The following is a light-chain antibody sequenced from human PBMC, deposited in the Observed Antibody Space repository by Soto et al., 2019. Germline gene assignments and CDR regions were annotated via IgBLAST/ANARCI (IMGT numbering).Light chain of an antibody. CDR1: NSNIGAGYD. J-gene: IGLJ2*01. V-gene: IGLV1-40*01. Sequence: QSVLTQPPSVSGAPGQRVTISCTGSNSNIGAGYDVHWYQQLPGTAPKLLIYDNNNRPSGVPDRFSGSKSGTSASLAITGLQAEDEADYYCQSYDSSLSGSGVFGGGTKLTVL. CDR2: DNN. CDR3: QSYDSSLSGSGV.